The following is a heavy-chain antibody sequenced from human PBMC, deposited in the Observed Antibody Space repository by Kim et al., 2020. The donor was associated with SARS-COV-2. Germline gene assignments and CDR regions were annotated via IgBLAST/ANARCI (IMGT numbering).Heavy chain of an antibody. CDR1: GGSISSSSYY. J-gene: IGHJ4*02. D-gene: IGHD3-22*01. Sequence: SETLSLTCTVSGGSISSSSYYWGWIRQPPGKGLEWIGSIYYSGSTYYNPSLKSRVTISVDTSKNQFSLKLSSVTAADTAVYYCARLTFNYYDSSGYKFDYWGQGTLVTVSS. V-gene: IGHV4-39*01. CDR3: ARLTFNYYDSSGYKFDY. CDR2: IYYSGST.